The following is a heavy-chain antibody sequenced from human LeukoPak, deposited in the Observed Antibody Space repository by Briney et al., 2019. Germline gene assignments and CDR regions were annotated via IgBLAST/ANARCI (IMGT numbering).Heavy chain of an antibody. V-gene: IGHV4-59*01. J-gene: IGHJ6*02. CDR3: ARDYDDYGMDV. CDR2: IYDSGST. CDR1: GGSISSYH. Sequence: SETLSLTCNVSGGSISSYHWSWIRQPPGKGLEWIGHIYDSGSTNYNPSLKSRVTISVDRSKNQLSPRLRSVTAADTAEYYCARDYDDYGMDVWGQGTTVTVSS.